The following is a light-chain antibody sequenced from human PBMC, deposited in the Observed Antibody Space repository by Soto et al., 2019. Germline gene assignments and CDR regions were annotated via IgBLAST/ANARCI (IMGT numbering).Light chain of an antibody. CDR2: RAS. Sequence: EIVLTQSPGTLSLSPGERATLSCRASQSVSSSYLAWYQQKPGQAPKVLIYRASSRATGIPDRFSGSGSGTDFTLTISRLEPDDVAVYYCQQYDTSPPMYTFGQGTKVDIK. CDR1: QSVSSSY. J-gene: IGKJ2*01. CDR3: QQYDTSPPMYT. V-gene: IGKV3-20*01.